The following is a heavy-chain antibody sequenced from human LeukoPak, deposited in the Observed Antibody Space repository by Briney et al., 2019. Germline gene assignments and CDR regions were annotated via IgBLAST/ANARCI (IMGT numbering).Heavy chain of an antibody. J-gene: IGHJ4*02. CDR2: MSNSGHT. D-gene: IGHD6-13*01. CDR3: ARVSAAGTGPDS. Sequence: PSETLSLTCTVSGDSVSSGNYYWRWIRQPPGKGLEWIGFMSNSGHTDSTPSLKSRVTISLDTSKNQFSLKLNSVTAADTAVYYCARVSAAGTGPDSWGQGTLVTVSS. V-gene: IGHV4-61*01. CDR1: GDSVSSGNYY.